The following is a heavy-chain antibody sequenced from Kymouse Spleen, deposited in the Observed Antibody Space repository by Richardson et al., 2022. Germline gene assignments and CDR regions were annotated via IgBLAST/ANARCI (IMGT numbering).Heavy chain of an antibody. V-gene: IGHV3-30*18. CDR3: AKEPGITMVRGVIITLYGMDV. J-gene: IGHJ6*02. CDR1: GFTFSSYG. D-gene: IGHD3-10*01. Sequence: QVQLVESGGGVVQPGRSLRLSCAASGFTFSSYGMHWVRQAPGKGLEWVAVISYDGSNKYYADSVKGRFTISRDNSKNTLYLQMNSLRAEDTAVYYCAKEPGITMVRGVIITLYGMDVWGQGTTVTVSS. CDR2: ISYDGSNK.